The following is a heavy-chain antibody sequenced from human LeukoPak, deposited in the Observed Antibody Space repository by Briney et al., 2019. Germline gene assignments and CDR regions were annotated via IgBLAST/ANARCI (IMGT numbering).Heavy chain of an antibody. Sequence: ASMKVSCKASGYSFTGYYMHWVRQAPGQGLEWMGWFNPNSGGTNSAQKFQGRVTMTEDTSTDTAYMELSSLRSEDTAVYYCAASDYGVAGYYGMDVWGQGTTVTVSS. CDR3: AASDYGVAGYYGMDV. CDR2: FNPNSGGT. V-gene: IGHV1-2*02. J-gene: IGHJ6*02. D-gene: IGHD3-16*01. CDR1: GYSFTGYY.